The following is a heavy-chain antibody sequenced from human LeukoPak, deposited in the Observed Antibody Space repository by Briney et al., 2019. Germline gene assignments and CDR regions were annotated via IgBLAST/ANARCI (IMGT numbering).Heavy chain of an antibody. CDR1: GGSISSGSYY. CDR3: ARFTAPYYFDY. D-gene: IGHD3-16*01. V-gene: IGHV4-61*02. J-gene: IGHJ4*02. CDR2: IYTSGST. Sequence: SQTLSLTCTVSGGSISSGSYYWSWIRQPAGKGLEWIGRIYTSGSTNYNPSLKSRVTISVDTSKNQFSLKLSSVTAADTAVYYCARFTAPYYFDYWGQGTLVTVSS.